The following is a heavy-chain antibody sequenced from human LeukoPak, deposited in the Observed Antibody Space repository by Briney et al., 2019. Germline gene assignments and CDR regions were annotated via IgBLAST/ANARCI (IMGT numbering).Heavy chain of an antibody. CDR2: INSAGNTT. J-gene: IGHJ5*02. CDR3: ARVREQELVRWFDP. CDR1: GFTFSGYW. Sequence: PGGSLRLSCAASGFTFSGYWMHWVRQAPGKGLVWVSRINSAGNTTNYADSVKGRFTISRDNAKNSLYLQMNSLRAEDTAVCYCARVREQELVRWFDPWGQGTLVTVSS. V-gene: IGHV3-74*01. D-gene: IGHD6-13*01.